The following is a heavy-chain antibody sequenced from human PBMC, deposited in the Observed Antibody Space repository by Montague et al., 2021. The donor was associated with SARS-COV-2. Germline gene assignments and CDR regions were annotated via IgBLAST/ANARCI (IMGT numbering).Heavy chain of an antibody. CDR2: ISSSGATI. Sequence: SLRLSCAASGFDFFNLDMAWVRQAPGRGLEWISDISSSGATILYADSLKGRFTISRDNIQKSLYLQMNSLRAEDTAVYYCATNKYCTLHDCLHGRHYFDHWGQGTLVTVSS. D-gene: IGHD2-8*01. CDR1: GFDFFNLD. CDR3: ATNKYCTLHDCLHGRHYFDH. J-gene: IGHJ4*02. V-gene: IGHV3-48*03.